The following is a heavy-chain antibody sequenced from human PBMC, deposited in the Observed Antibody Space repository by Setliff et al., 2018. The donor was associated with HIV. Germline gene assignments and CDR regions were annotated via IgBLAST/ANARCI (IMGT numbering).Heavy chain of an antibody. V-gene: IGHV4-34*01. CDR1: GDSFSGSY. J-gene: IGHJ3*02. Sequence: SETLSLTCAVYGDSFSGSYWSWIRQSPGTGLEWIGEVNHNGGTNYNPSLKSRVVVSVDRSKNQFSLKLISVTAADTAVYYCTRKKTGQFGAFNMWGRGTLVTVTS. D-gene: IGHD7-27*01. CDR2: VNHNGGT. CDR3: TRKKTGQFGAFNM.